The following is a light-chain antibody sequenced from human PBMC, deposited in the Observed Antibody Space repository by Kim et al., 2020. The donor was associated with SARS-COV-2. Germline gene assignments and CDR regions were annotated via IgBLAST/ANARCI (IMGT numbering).Light chain of an antibody. CDR3: QQRRDWPIT. Sequence: FSPEERAALTCRASQSVINSLAWYQQKSGQAPRLLMYDASIRARGVPARFSGSGSGTDFTLIISSLEAEEFAVYFCQQRRDWPITFGQGTRLEIK. CDR1: QSVINS. J-gene: IGKJ5*01. CDR2: DAS. V-gene: IGKV3-11*01.